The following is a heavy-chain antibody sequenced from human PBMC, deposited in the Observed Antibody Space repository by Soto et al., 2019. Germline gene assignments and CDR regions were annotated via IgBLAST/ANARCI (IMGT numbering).Heavy chain of an antibody. V-gene: IGHV1-18*01. D-gene: IGHD3-16*02. CDR3: ARDGDIMITFGGVIVMSS. CDR1: GYTFTSYG. CDR2: ISAYNGNT. Sequence: QVQLVQSGAEVKKPGASVKVSCKASGYTFTSYGISWVRQAPGQGLEWMGWISAYNGNTNYAQKLQGRVTMTTDTSTSTAYMGLRSLRSDDTAVYYCARDGDIMITFGGVIVMSSWGQGTLVTVSS. J-gene: IGHJ4*02.